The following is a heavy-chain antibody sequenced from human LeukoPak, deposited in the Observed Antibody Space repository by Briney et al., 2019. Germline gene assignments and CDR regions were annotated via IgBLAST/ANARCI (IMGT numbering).Heavy chain of an antibody. V-gene: IGHV1-69*04. Sequence: ASVKVSCKASGGTFSSYAISWVRQAPGQGLEWMGRIIPILGIANYAQKFQGRVTITADKSTSTAYMELSSLRSEDTAVYYCARELGVPAADYYGIDVWGQGTTVTVSS. CDR2: IIPILGIA. CDR3: ARELGVPAADYYGIDV. J-gene: IGHJ6*02. D-gene: IGHD2-2*01. CDR1: GGTFSSYA.